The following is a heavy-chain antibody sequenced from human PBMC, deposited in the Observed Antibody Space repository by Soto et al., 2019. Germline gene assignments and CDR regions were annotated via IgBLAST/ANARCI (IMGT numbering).Heavy chain of an antibody. J-gene: IGHJ4*02. CDR1: GGSFSGYY. D-gene: IGHD3-9*01. V-gene: IGHV4-34*01. CDR2: INHSGST. Sequence: ETLSLTCAVYGGSFSGYYWSWIRQPPGKGLEWIGEINHSGSTNYNPSLKSRVTISVDTSKNQFSLKLSSVTAADTAVYYCARGRGRITIFFDYWGQGTLVTVSS. CDR3: ARGRGRITIFFDY.